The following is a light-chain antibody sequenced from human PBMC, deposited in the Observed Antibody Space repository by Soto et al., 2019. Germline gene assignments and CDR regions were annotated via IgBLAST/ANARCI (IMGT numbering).Light chain of an antibody. CDR1: QGISSY. CDR3: QQLTSFPFT. Sequence: DIQLTQSPSFLSASVGDRVTITCRASQGISSYLAWYQQKPGKAPKLLIYAASTLQSGVPSRFSGSGSGTEFTLTISRLQPEDFATYYCQQLTSFPFTFGLGNRLEIK. V-gene: IGKV1-9*01. J-gene: IGKJ5*01. CDR2: AAS.